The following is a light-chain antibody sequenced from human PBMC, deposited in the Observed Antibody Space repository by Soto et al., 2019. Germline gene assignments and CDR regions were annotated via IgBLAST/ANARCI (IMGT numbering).Light chain of an antibody. CDR2: IAS. V-gene: IGKV3-20*01. CDR1: QSVTHNH. CDR3: QQYAGSPYT. Sequence: EIVLTQSPGTLSLSPGERATLSCRASQSVTHNHLAWYQQKRGQAPRLLIYIASARATGLPGRFSGSGSGTDFTLTISRLEPEDFAVYYCQQYAGSPYTFVQGTKLEI. J-gene: IGKJ2*01.